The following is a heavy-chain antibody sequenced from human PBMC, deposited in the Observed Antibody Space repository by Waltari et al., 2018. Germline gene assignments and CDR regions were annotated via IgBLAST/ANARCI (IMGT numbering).Heavy chain of an antibody. Sequence: QLQLPESGPGLVKPSETLSLTCTVSGGSISTNYNWGWSRQPPGKGLEWMGNMQYRGGTFYNPSLESRVTISLDTGKNQFSLRLSSVGAADTAVYFCGRIAFGDEGGYFQYWGQGTLVSVSS. D-gene: IGHD4-17*01. CDR3: GRIAFGDEGGYFQY. CDR2: MQYRGGT. J-gene: IGHJ1*01. V-gene: IGHV4-39*01. CDR1: GGSISTNYN.